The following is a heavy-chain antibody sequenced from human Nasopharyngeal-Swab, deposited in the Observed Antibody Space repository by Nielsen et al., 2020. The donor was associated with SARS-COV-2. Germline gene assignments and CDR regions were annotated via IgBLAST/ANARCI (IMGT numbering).Heavy chain of an antibody. CDR1: GYTFTRYY. CDR3: ARVLPFAAGGNSGKDV. Sequence: ASVKVSCKASGYTFTRYYMHWVRQAPGQGLEWMGIIHPNDGTTSYAQKFQGRVTMTRETSTSTVYMELSSLRSEDTAVYYCARVLPFAAGGNSGKDVWGQGTTVTVSS. CDR2: IHPNDGTT. D-gene: IGHD6-13*01. V-gene: IGHV1-46*01. J-gene: IGHJ6*02.